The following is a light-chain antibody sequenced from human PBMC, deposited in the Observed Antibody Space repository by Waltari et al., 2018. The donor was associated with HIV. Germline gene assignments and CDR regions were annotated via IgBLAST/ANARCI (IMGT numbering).Light chain of an antibody. V-gene: IGLV1-47*01. CDR2: RND. Sequence: QSVLTQPPSASGTLGQRVTISCPGSHSTVGSNYVYLYQQVPGTAPKQLIYRNDQRRSGVPDRFAASKSGASASLGISGLRSEDEADYYCVAWDDSLSGFAFGTGTKVTVL. CDR1: HSTVGSNY. CDR3: VAWDDSLSGFA. J-gene: IGLJ1*01.